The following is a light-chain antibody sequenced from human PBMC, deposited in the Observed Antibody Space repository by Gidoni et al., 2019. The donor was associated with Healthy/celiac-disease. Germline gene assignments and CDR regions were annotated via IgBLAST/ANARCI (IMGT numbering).Light chain of an antibody. CDR2: DAS. Sequence: EIVLTQSPATLSLSPGERATLSCRASQSISSYLAWYQQKPGQAPRLPIYDASNRATGIPARFSGSGSGTDFTLTISSLEPEDFAVYYCQQRSNWPPFTFGPXTKVDIK. V-gene: IGKV3-11*01. CDR3: QQRSNWPPFT. J-gene: IGKJ3*01. CDR1: QSISSY.